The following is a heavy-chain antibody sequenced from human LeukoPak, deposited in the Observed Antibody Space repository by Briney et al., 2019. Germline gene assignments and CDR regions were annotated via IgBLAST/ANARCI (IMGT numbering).Heavy chain of an antibody. Sequence: ASVKVSCKASGYTFTGYHMHWVRQAPGQGLEWMGWINPNSGGTNYAQKFQGRVTMTRDTSISTAYMELSRLRSDDTAVYYCARSHAGYDFWSGYYPVYYFDYWGQGTLVTVSS. CDR2: INPNSGGT. CDR3: ARSHAGYDFWSGYYPVYYFDY. CDR1: GYTFTGYH. V-gene: IGHV1-2*02. J-gene: IGHJ4*02. D-gene: IGHD3-3*01.